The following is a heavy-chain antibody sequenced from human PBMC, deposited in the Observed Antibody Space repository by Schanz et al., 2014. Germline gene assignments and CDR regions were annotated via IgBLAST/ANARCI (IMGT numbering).Heavy chain of an antibody. CDR1: GGTFSTYT. J-gene: IGHJ4*02. D-gene: IGHD6-6*01. Sequence: QVQLLQSGAEVKKPGSSVKVSCKASGGTFSTYTISWVRQAPGQGLEWMGRIIPILGIANYAQKFQGRVTITADKSSDTAYMELSSLRSEDTAVYYCARDQSPYTNSSDVRYFDYWGQGSLVTVSS. CDR2: IIPILGIA. V-gene: IGHV1-69*09. CDR3: ARDQSPYTNSSDVRYFDY.